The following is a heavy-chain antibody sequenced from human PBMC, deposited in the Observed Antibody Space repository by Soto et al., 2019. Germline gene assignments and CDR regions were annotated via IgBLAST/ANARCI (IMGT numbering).Heavy chain of an antibody. CDR1: GFTFSSYS. CDR2: ISSSSSYI. CDR3: ARVGGMGVPYYDILTGPDAFDI. J-gene: IGHJ3*02. V-gene: IGHV3-21*01. D-gene: IGHD3-9*01. Sequence: GGSLRLSCAASGFTFSSYSMNWVRQAPGKGLEWVSSISSSSSYIYYADSVKGRFTISRDNAKNSLYLQMNSLRAEDTAVYYCARVGGMGVPYYDILTGPDAFDIWGQGTMVTVSS.